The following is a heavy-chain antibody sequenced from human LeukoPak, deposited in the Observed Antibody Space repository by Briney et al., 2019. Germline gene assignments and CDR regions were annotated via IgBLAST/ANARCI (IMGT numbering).Heavy chain of an antibody. D-gene: IGHD6-19*01. Sequence: GESLKISCRGSGYSFTTYWIAWVRQMPGRGLEWIGRTDPSDSYTNYSPSFQGHVTISTDRSISTAYLQWSSLEASDTAMYYCAMGGIAVTGRKPDFDYWGQGTLVTVSS. CDR2: TDPSDSYT. CDR1: GYSFTTYW. J-gene: IGHJ4*02. CDR3: AMGGIAVTGRKPDFDY. V-gene: IGHV5-10-1*01.